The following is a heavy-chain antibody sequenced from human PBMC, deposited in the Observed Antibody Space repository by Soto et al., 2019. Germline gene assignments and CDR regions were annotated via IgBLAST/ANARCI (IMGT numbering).Heavy chain of an antibody. J-gene: IGHJ6*02. CDR3: ARRGYCTTGVCYYGMDV. CDR1: GGSISSSNW. CDR2: IYHSGST. V-gene: IGHV4-4*02. Sequence: QVQLQESGPGLVKPSGTLSLTCAVSGGSISSSNWWSWVRQPPGKGLEWIGEIYHSGSTNYNPSLKRRVTISVYKSKNQFSLKLSSVTAADTAVYYCARRGYCTTGVCYYGMDVWGQGTTVTVSS. D-gene: IGHD2-8*01.